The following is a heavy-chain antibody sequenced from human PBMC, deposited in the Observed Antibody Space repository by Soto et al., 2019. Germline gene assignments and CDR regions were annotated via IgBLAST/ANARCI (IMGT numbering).Heavy chain of an antibody. J-gene: IGHJ4*02. CDR2: ISGSGGST. CDR1: GFTFSSYA. Sequence: LRLSCAASGFTFSSYAMSWVRQAPGKGLEWVSAISGSGGSTYYADSVKGRSTISRDNSKNTLYLQMNSLRAEDTAVYYCAKRNMVRGVIISVFDYWGQGTLVTVSS. CDR3: AKRNMVRGVIISVFDY. V-gene: IGHV3-23*01. D-gene: IGHD3-10*01.